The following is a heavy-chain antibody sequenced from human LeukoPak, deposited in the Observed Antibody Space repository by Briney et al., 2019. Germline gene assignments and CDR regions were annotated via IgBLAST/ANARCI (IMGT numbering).Heavy chain of an antibody. J-gene: IGHJ4*02. D-gene: IGHD3-22*01. CDR2: ISSSSSTI. CDR3: ARDFSDDSSGYYGELDY. V-gene: IGHV3-48*04. CDR1: GFTFSSYS. Sequence: GGSLRLSCAASGFTFSSYSMNWVRQAPGKGLEWVSYISSSSSTIYYADSVKGRFTITRDNAKNSLYLQMNSLRAEDTAVYYCARDFSDDSSGYYGELDYWGQGTLVTVSA.